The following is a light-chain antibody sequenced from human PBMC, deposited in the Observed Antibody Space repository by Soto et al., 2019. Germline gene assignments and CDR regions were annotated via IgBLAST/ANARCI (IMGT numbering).Light chain of an antibody. CDR3: QQYNNWPPIT. CDR2: GAS. CDR1: QSVSRN. Sequence: EIVMTQSPATLSASPGERATLSCRASQSVSRNLAWYQQKPGQAPRLLIYGASTRASGIPARFSGSGSGTEVTITIISLQSDDFAVNYCQQYNNWPPITFGQGTRLEIK. V-gene: IGKV3-15*01. J-gene: IGKJ5*01.